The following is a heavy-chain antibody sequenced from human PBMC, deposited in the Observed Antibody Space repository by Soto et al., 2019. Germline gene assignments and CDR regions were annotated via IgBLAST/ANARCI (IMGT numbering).Heavy chain of an antibody. CDR2: ISWNSGSI. CDR1: GFTFDDYA. CDR3: AKDSMITFGGVIVGDAFDI. J-gene: IGHJ3*02. Sequence: GGSLRLSCAASGFTFDDYAMHWVRQAPGKGLEWVSGISWNSGSIGYADSVKGRFTISRDNAKNSLYLQMNSLRAEDTALYYCAKDSMITFGGVIVGDAFDIWGQGTMVTVSS. V-gene: IGHV3-9*01. D-gene: IGHD3-16*02.